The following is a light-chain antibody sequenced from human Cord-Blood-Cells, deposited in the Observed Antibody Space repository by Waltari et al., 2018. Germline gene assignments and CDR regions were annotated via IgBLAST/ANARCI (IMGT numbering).Light chain of an antibody. J-gene: IGKJ2*03. CDR1: QSVSSN. CDR3: QQYNNWPPYS. V-gene: IGKV3-15*01. CDR2: GAS. Sequence: EIVLTPSSATPSVSPGVSATLSCRASQSVSSNLAWYQQKPGQAPRLLIYGASTRATGIPARFSGSGSGTEFTLTISSLQSEDFAVYYCQQYNNWPPYSFGQGTKLEIK.